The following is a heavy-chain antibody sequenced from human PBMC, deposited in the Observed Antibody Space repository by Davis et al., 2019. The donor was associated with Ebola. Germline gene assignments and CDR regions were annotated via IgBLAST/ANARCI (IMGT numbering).Heavy chain of an antibody. V-gene: IGHV3-33*01. D-gene: IGHD6-19*01. CDR3: ARDVQILGPVAGPSFDY. J-gene: IGHJ4*02. CDR1: GFPFSNCG. CDR2: IWNDGSNK. Sequence: PGGSLRLSCAASGFPFSNCGMHWVRQAPGKGLQWVAVIWNDGSNKYYEDSVKGRFTISRDNSKDTLYLQMNSLRVEDTAVYYCARDVQILGPVAGPSFDYWGQGTLVTVSS.